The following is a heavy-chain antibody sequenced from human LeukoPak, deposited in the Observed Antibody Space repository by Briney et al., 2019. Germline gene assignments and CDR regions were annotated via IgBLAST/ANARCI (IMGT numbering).Heavy chain of an antibody. V-gene: IGHV4-59*08. D-gene: IGHD3-10*01. CDR2: IYYRGTT. CDR3: ARRITLVRGVSYPGMDV. Sequence: SETLSLTCIVSGGFISSHYWSWFRQTPGKGLEWIGCIYYRGTTNYNPSLKNRITMSVDTSKSQFSLKLNSVTAADTAVYYCARRITLVRGVSYPGMDVWGQGTTVIVSS. CDR1: GGFISSHY. J-gene: IGHJ6*02.